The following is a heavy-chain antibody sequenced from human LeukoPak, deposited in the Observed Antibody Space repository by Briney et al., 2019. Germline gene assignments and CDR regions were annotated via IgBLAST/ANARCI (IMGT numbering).Heavy chain of an antibody. CDR1: GYTFNSYY. V-gene: IGHV1-46*02. J-gene: IGHJ4*02. Sequence: ASVKVSCKASGYTFNSYYMHWVRQAPGQGLEWMGIINPSSGSTSYAKNFQGRVTMTRDTSSSTVYMELSSLRSEDTVVYYCARGYTYGDYWGQGTLVTVSS. CDR2: INPSSGST. CDR3: ARGYTYGDY. D-gene: IGHD5-18*01.